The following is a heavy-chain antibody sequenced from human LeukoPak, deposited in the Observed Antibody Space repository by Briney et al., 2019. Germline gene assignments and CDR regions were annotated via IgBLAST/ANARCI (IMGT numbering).Heavy chain of an antibody. CDR1: GFTFSSYG. CDR2: ISYDGSNK. D-gene: IGHD3-22*01. V-gene: IGHV3-30*18. Sequence: PGRSLRLSCAASGFTFSSYGMHWVRQAPGKGLEWVAVISYDGSNKYYADSVKGRFTISRDNSKNTLYLQMNSLRAEDTAVYYCAKDRSSSGYYYFDYWGQGTLVTVSS. J-gene: IGHJ4*02. CDR3: AKDRSSSGYYYFDY.